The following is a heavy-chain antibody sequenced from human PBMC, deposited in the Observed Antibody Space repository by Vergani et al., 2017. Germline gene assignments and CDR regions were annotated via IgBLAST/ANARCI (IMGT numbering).Heavy chain of an antibody. D-gene: IGHD2-2*01. Sequence: EVQLLESGGGLVPPGGSLRLSCAASVFTFSSLAMSWVRQAPGKGLEWVSAISGSGGSTYYADSVKGRFTISRDNSKNTLYQQMNSLRAEDTAVYYCAKAGIVVPAAITGIRAYYYYYMDVWGKGTTVTVSS. CDR1: VFTFSSLA. CDR2: ISGSGGST. CDR3: AKAGIVVPAAITGIRAYYYYYMDV. J-gene: IGHJ6*03. V-gene: IGHV3-23*01.